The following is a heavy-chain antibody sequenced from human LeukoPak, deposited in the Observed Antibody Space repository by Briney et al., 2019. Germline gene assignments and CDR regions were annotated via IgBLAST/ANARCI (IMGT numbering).Heavy chain of an antibody. CDR3: AKDFLAMVRGVIMGEFDY. Sequence: GGSLRLSCAASGFTFSIYGMHWVREAPEERLERGAFIRYVGSNKYYADSVKGRFTISRDNSKNTLYLQMNSLRAEDTAVYYCAKDFLAMVRGVIMGEFDYWGQGTLVTVSS. D-gene: IGHD3-10*01. CDR1: GFTFSIYG. CDR2: IRYVGSNK. J-gene: IGHJ4*02. V-gene: IGHV3-30*02.